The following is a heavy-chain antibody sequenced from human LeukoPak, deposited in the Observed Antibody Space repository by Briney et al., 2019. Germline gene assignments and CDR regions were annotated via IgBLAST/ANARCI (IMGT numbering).Heavy chain of an antibody. J-gene: IGHJ4*02. CDR1: GGSISSYY. Sequence: PSETLSLTCTVSGGSISSYYWSWIRQLPGKGLEWIGYIYYSGSTNYNPSLKSRVTISVDTSKKQFSLKLSSVTAADTAVYYCARAMVRGVIDYWGQGTLVTVSS. CDR3: ARAMVRGVIDY. CDR2: IYYSGST. D-gene: IGHD3-10*01. V-gene: IGHV4-59*01.